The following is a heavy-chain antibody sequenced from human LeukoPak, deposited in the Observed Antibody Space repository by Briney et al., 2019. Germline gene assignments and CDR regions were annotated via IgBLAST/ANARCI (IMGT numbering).Heavy chain of an antibody. D-gene: IGHD1-26*01. CDR3: TRDPGDNWFDP. Sequence: GGSLRLSCTASGFTFGDYAMSWFRQAPGKGLEWVGFIRSKAYGGTTEYAASVKGRFTISRDDSKSIAYLQMNSLKTEDTAVYYRTRDPGDNWFDPWGQGTLVTVSS. V-gene: IGHV3-49*03. J-gene: IGHJ5*02. CDR2: IRSKAYGGTT. CDR1: GFTFGDYA.